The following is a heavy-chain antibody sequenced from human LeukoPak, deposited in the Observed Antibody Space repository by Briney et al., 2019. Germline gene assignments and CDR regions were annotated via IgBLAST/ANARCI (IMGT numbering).Heavy chain of an antibody. V-gene: IGHV3-21*01. Sequence: ETLSLTCTVSGGSISSYYWSWIRQPPGKGLEWVSSITSSSSYIYYADSVKGRFTISRDNAKNSLYLQMNSLRAEDTAVYYCARDPYSGRYGDYYYYYMDVWGKGTTVTVSS. CDR2: ITSSSSYI. CDR3: ARDPYSGRYGDYYYYYMDV. CDR1: GGSISSYY. J-gene: IGHJ6*03. D-gene: IGHD1-26*01.